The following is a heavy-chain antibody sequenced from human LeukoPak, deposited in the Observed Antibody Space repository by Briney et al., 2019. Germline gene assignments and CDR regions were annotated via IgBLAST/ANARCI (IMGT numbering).Heavy chain of an antibody. CDR3: ARGFRGSCFDY. V-gene: IGHV4-59*07. J-gene: IGHJ4*02. Sequence: PSDTLSLTCTVSGGSISSYYWSWIRQPPGKGLEWIGYIYYSGSTNYNPSLKSRVTISVDTSKNQFSLKLSSVTAADTAVYYCARGFRGSCFDYWGQGTLVTVSS. CDR2: IYYSGST. D-gene: IGHD6-13*01. CDR1: GGSISSYY.